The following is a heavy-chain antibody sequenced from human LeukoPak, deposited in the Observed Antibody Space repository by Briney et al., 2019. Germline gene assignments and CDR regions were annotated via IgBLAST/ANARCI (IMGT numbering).Heavy chain of an antibody. CDR1: GFTFSSYW. D-gene: IGHD5-18*01. V-gene: IGHV3-74*01. J-gene: IGHJ4*02. CDR2: INSDGSST. CDR3: ARDHTAMVGNFDY. Sequence: GGSLRLSCAASGFTFSSYWMHWARHAPGKGLVWVSRINSDGSSTSYADSVKGRFTISRDNAKNSLYLQMNSLRAEGTAVYYCARDHTAMVGNFDYWGQGTLVTVSS.